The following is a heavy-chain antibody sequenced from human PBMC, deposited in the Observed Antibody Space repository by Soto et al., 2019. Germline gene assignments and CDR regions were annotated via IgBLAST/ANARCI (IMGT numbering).Heavy chain of an antibody. CDR3: ARMHSCSSGWFHP. D-gene: IGHD2-15*01. CDR2: FYSSGCI. Sequence: SETLSLTCSVSGYSITAGGYYWSWIRQNPGKGLEWIGSFYSSGCIIYHPSLKSRGSISGDTSLNQFSKSLIYVSAADTALYYCARMHSCSSGWFHPWGQGTLVTVSS. V-gene: IGHV4-31*03. CDR1: GYSITAGGYY. J-gene: IGHJ5*02.